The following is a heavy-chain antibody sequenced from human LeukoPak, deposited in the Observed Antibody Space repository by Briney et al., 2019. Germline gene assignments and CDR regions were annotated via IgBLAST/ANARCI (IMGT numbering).Heavy chain of an antibody. D-gene: IGHD6-6*01. CDR3: ARDRSIAARVPGY. CDR2: INPNSGGT. V-gene: IGHV1-2*02. J-gene: IGHJ4*02. Sequence: VASVKVSCKASGYTFTGYYMHWVRQAPGQGLEWMGWINPNSGGTNYAQKFQGRVTMTRDTSISTAYMELSRLRSDDTAVYYCARDRSIAARVPGYWGQGTLVTVSS. CDR1: GYTFTGYY.